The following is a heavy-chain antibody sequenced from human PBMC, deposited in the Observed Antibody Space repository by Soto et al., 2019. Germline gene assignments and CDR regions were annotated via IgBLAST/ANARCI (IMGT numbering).Heavy chain of an antibody. CDR3: AKGIWFIYYGMDV. D-gene: IGHD3-10*01. J-gene: IGHJ6*02. CDR2: ISGSGGST. V-gene: IGHV3-23*01. CDR1: GFTVSSNY. Sequence: PGGSLRLSCAASGFTVSSNYMSWVRQAPGKGLEWVSAISGSGGSTYYADSVKGRFTISRDNSKNTLYLQMNSLRAEDTAVYYCAKGIWFIYYGMDVWGQGTTVTVSS.